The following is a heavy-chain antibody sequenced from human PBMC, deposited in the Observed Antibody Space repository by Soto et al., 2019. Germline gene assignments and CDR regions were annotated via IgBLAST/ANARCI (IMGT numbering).Heavy chain of an antibody. Sequence: GGSLRLSCTASGFTFSSYAMSWFRQAPGKGLEWVGFIRSKAYGGTTEYAASVKGRFTISRDDSKSIAYLQMNSLKTEDTAVYYCTRDHVVLAPGNYYYYGMDVWGQVTTVTV. V-gene: IGHV3-49*03. J-gene: IGHJ6*02. CDR1: GFTFSSYA. CDR2: IRSKAYGGTT. CDR3: TRDHVVLAPGNYYYYGMDV. D-gene: IGHD3-3*02.